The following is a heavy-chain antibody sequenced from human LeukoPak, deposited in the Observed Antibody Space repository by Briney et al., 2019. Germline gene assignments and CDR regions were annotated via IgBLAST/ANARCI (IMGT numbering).Heavy chain of an antibody. J-gene: IGHJ6*02. V-gene: IGHV1-8*01. D-gene: IGHD2-2*01. CDR3: ATGARVVAPAATYYYYYGMDV. Sequence: ASVKVSCKASGYTFTSYDINWVRQATGQGLEWMGWMNPNSGNTGYAQRFQGRVTMTRNTSISTAYMELSSLRSEDTAVYYCATGARVVAPAATYYYYYGMDVWGQGTTVTVSS. CDR1: GYTFTSYD. CDR2: MNPNSGNT.